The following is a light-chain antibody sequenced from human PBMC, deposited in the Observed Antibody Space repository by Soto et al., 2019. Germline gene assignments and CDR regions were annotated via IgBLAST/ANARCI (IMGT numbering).Light chain of an antibody. Sequence: EIVMTQSPATLSVSPGERATLSCRASQSVSGNLAWYQQKPGQAPRLLIYGASTRANGNPARFSGSGSGTEFTLTISSLQSEDFAVYYCQQYNNWFSITFGQGTRLEIK. CDR3: QQYNNWFSIT. V-gene: IGKV3-15*01. CDR1: QSVSGN. CDR2: GAS. J-gene: IGKJ5*01.